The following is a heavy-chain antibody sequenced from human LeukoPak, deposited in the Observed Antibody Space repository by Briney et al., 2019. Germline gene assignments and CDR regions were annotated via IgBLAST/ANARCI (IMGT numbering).Heavy chain of an antibody. CDR2: ITSDGSTT. CDR3: ARWGIN. D-gene: IGHD6-13*01. Sequence: GGSLRLSWAASGFTFSSYWMHWVRQAPGKGLVWVARITSDGSTTGYADSVKGRFTISRDNAKNTLYLQMNSLRAEDTAVYYCARWGINWGQGTLVTVSS. CDR1: GFTFSSYW. V-gene: IGHV3-74*01. J-gene: IGHJ4*02.